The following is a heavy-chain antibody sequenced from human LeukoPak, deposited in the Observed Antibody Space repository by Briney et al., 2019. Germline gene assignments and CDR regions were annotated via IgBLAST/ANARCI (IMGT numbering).Heavy chain of an antibody. D-gene: IGHD5-24*01. J-gene: IGHJ4*02. Sequence: EASVKVSCKASGYTFTGYYMHWVRQAPGQGLEWMGWINTNTGNPTYAQGFTGRFVFSLDTSVSTAYLQISSLKAEDTAVYYCARVRNEDVRVIDYWGQGTLVTVSS. CDR2: INTNTGNP. CDR1: GYTFTGYY. V-gene: IGHV7-4-1*02. CDR3: ARVRNEDVRVIDY.